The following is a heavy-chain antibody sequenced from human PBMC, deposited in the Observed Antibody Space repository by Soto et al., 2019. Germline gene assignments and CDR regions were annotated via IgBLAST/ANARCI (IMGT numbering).Heavy chain of an antibody. Sequence: PGGSLRLSCAASGFTFSNAWMNWVRQAPGKGLEWVGRIKSKTDGGTTDYAAPVKGRFTISRDDSKNTLYLQMNSLKTEDTAVYYCTTDLGGYCTNGVCYTPFGYYYYGMDVWGQGTTVSVSS. V-gene: IGHV3-15*07. CDR2: IKSKTDGGTT. J-gene: IGHJ6*02. CDR3: TTDLGGYCTNGVCYTPFGYYYYGMDV. D-gene: IGHD2-8*01. CDR1: GFTFSNAW.